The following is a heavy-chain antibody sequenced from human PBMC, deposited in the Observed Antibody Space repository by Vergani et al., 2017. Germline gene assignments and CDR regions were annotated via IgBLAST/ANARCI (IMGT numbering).Heavy chain of an antibody. CDR3: ARDRGDWRYSRYFYNYYMDV. D-gene: IGHD2-8*02. Sequence: EVQMVESGGGLVKPGGSLRLSCVASGFTFSHYSMNWVRQAPGKGLEWVSSISGNNDDVYYADSVKGRFTISRDNAKNSLYLDMSSLRVEDMAVYYCARDRGDWRYSRYFYNYYMDVWGKGTTVTVSS. V-gene: IGHV3-21*01. J-gene: IGHJ6*03. CDR2: ISGNNDDV. CDR1: GFTFSHYS.